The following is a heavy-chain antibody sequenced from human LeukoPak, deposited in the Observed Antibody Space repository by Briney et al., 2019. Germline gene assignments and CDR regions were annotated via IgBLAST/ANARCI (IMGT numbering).Heavy chain of an antibody. Sequence: SETLSLTCTVSCGFIISGGYDWSWIRQHPGKGLEWIGYIYYSGSTYYNPSLKSRVTISVDTSKNQFSLKLSSVTAADAAVYYCARELGDYGRERFDCWGQGTLVTVSS. CDR1: CGFIISGGYD. CDR3: ARELGDYGRERFDC. V-gene: IGHV4-31*03. CDR2: IYYSGST. D-gene: IGHD4-17*01. J-gene: IGHJ4*02.